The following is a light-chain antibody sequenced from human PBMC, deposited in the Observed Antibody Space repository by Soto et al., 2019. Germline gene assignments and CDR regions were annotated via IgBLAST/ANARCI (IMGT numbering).Light chain of an antibody. CDR3: QQGHTFPLT. J-gene: IGKJ4*01. CDR1: QDISDW. Sequence: DLQMPQSPSSVSASVGDRVTITCRASQDISDWLAWHQQKPGKAPKLLIYAATTLHSGVPSRFSGSGSGTEFTLTISSLQPEDFATYYCQQGHTFPLTFGGGTKVEIK. CDR2: AAT. V-gene: IGKV1-12*01.